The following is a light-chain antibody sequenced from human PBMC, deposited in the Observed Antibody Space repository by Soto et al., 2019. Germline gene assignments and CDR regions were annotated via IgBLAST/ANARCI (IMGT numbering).Light chain of an antibody. CDR3: SSYAGSNNLGV. Sequence: QSAATQPPSAPGSPGLSVTISCIGTSRDFGGYNYDSWYQQHPGKAPKLMIYGVSKRPSGVRDRSSGSKSGNTASLTVSGRQAEDEADYYCSSYAGSNNLGVFGGGTKLTAL. V-gene: IGLV2-8*01. CDR2: GVS. CDR1: SRDFGGYNY. J-gene: IGLJ2*01.